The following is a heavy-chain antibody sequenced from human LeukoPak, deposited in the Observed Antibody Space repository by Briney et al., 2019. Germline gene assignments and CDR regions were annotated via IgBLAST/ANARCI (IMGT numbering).Heavy chain of an antibody. D-gene: IGHD3-10*01. CDR3: AREDSMVRGVISFGGYNWFDP. V-gene: IGHV3-7*03. CDR2: IKEDGSAK. CDR1: GFTFSSYS. Sequence: GGSLRLSCAASGFTFSSYSMNWVRQAPGKGLEWVANIKEDGSAKYYVDSVKGRFSISRDNAKNSLYLQMNSLRSEDTAVYYCAREDSMVRGVISFGGYNWFDPWGQGTLVTVSS. J-gene: IGHJ5*02.